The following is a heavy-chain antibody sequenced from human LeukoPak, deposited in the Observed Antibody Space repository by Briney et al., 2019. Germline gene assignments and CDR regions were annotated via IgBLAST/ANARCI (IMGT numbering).Heavy chain of an antibody. Sequence: ASVKVSCKASGYTFTTYAISWVRQAPGQGLEWMGGIIPIFGTANYAQKFQGRVTITADESTSTAYMELSSLRSEDTAVYYCARGARGGSGSYFPIDYWGQGTLVTVSS. V-gene: IGHV1-69*13. D-gene: IGHD3-10*01. CDR1: GYTFTTYA. CDR3: ARGARGGSGSYFPIDY. J-gene: IGHJ4*02. CDR2: IIPIFGTA.